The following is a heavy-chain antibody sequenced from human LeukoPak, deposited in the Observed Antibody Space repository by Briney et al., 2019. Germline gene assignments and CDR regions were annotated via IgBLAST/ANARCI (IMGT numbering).Heavy chain of an antibody. V-gene: IGHV3-23*01. CDR2: ISGSGGST. CDR3: AKARDASYFDY. Sequence: GGSLRLSCAASGFTFSSYWMSWVRQAPGKGLEWVTAISGSGGSTYYADSVKGRFTISRDNSKNTLYLQMNSLRAEDTAVYYCAKARDASYFDYWGQGTLVTVSS. J-gene: IGHJ4*02. CDR1: GFTFSSYW. D-gene: IGHD5-24*01.